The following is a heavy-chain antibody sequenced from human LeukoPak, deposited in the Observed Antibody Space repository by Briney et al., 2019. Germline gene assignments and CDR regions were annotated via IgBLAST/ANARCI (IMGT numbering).Heavy chain of an antibody. CDR2: IYSGVNT. CDR3: ARDRFPITMIVVGGAFDI. D-gene: IGHD3-22*01. CDR1: GFTVSSNS. V-gene: IGHV3-53*01. J-gene: IGHJ3*02. Sequence: GGSLRLSCTVSGFTVSSNSWSWVRQAPGKGLEWVSFIYSGVNTHYSDSVKGRFTISRDNAKNSLYLQLNSLRAEDTAVYYCARDRFPITMIVVGGAFDIWGQGTMVTVSS.